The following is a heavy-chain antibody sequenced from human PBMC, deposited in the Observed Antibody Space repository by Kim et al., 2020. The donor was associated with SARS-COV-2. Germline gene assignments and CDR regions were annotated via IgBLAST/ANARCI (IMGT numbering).Heavy chain of an antibody. D-gene: IGHD3-3*01. CDR3: AKAEIYDFWSGSLPFDY. Sequence: GGSLRLSCAASGFTFSSYAMSWVRQAPGKGLEWVSAISGSGGSTYYADSVKGRFTISRDNSKNTLYLQMNSLRAEDTAVYYCAKAEIYDFWSGSLPFDYWGQGTLVTVSS. J-gene: IGHJ4*02. CDR2: ISGSGGST. CDR1: GFTFSSYA. V-gene: IGHV3-23*01.